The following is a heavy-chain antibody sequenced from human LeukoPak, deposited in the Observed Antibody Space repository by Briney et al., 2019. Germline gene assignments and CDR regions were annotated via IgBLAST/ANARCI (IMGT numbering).Heavy chain of an antibody. Sequence: GESLKISCKGSGYRFTNYWIGWVRQMPGKGLEWMGIIYPGDSDTRYSPSFQGQVTISADKSISTAYLQWSSLKASDAAMYYCARHDVSSDIVVVPAAMPIDYWGQGTLVTVSS. CDR3: ARHDVSSDIVVVPAAMPIDY. CDR1: GYRFTNYW. V-gene: IGHV5-51*01. J-gene: IGHJ4*02. CDR2: IYPGDSDT. D-gene: IGHD2-2*01.